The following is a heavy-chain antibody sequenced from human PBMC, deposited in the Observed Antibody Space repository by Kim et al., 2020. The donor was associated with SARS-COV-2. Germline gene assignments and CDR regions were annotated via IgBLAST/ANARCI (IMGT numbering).Heavy chain of an antibody. J-gene: IGHJ4*02. D-gene: IGHD2-2*01. CDR3: AKVIVVVPAGTFDY. Sequence: ADSVKGRFTISRDNSKNTLYLQMNSLRAEDTAVYYCAKVIVVVPAGTFDYWGQGTLVTVSS. V-gene: IGHV3-23*01.